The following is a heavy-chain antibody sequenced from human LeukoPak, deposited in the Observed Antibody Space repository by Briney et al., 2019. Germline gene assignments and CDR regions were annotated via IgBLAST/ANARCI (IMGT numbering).Heavy chain of an antibody. CDR3: ARATVGSSGYYGYYYMDV. D-gene: IGHD3-22*01. CDR1: GGSISSYY. CDR2: IYTSGST. J-gene: IGHJ6*03. Sequence: PSEXLSLTCTVSGGSISSYYWSWIRQPAGKGLEWIGRIYTSGSTNYNPSLTSRGTMSVDTSKNKCSLKLSSVTAADTAVYYCARATVGSSGYYGYYYMDVWGKGTTVTVSS. V-gene: IGHV4-4*07.